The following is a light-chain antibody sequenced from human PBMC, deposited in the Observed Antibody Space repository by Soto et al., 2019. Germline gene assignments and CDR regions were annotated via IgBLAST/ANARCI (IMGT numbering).Light chain of an antibody. CDR2: IAS. CDR1: QNINNY. Sequence: DIQMAQSPWSLAASVGDRVTITCQASQNINNYLNWYQQKPGRAPKLLMYIASTLQTGVPSRFSGSGSGTEFTLTITSLQPEDFATYYCQQVNSYPITFGQGTRLEI. CDR3: QQVNSYPIT. J-gene: IGKJ5*01. V-gene: IGKV1-9*01.